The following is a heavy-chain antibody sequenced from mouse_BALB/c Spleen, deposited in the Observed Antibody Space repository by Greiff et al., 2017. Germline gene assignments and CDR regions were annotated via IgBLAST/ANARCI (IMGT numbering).Heavy chain of an antibody. CDR3: ARDLYYYGSRGLDY. CDR2: IRNKANGYTT. V-gene: IGHV7-3*02. J-gene: IGHJ2*01. Sequence: EVHLVESGGGLVQPGGSLRLSCATSGFTFTDYYMSWVRQPPGKALEWLGFIRNKANGYTTEYSASVKGRFTISRDNSQSILYLQMNTLRAEDSATYYCARDLYYYGSRGLDYWGQGTTLTVSS. D-gene: IGHD1-1*01. CDR1: GFTFTDYY.